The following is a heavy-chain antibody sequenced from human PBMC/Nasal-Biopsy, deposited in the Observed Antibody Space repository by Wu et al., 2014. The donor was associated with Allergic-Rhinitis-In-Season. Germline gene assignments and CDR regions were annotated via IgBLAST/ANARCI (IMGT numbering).Heavy chain of an antibody. V-gene: IGHV3-7*03. Sequence: LRLSCAASGFTFSIYGMYWVRQAPGKGLEWVANISPDGGVKRYVDSVKGRFTISRDNAENSLNLQMNSLTAEDTAIYYCARNWGHVWDYWGQGTLVTVSS. CDR2: ISPDGGVK. D-gene: IGHD3-16*01. CDR1: GFTFSIYG. CDR3: ARNWGHVWDY. J-gene: IGHJ4*02.